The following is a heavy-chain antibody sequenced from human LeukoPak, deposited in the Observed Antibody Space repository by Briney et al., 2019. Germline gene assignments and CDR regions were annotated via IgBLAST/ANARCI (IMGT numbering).Heavy chain of an antibody. V-gene: IGHV4-61*01. J-gene: IGHJ4*02. CDR3: ASLGSGYYYTGSWYFDY. D-gene: IGHD3-22*01. Sequence: SETLSLTCTVSGGSVSSGSYYWSWIRQPPGKGLEWIGYIYYSGSTYYNPSLKSRVTISADTSKNQFSLKLSSVTAADTAVYYCASLGSGYYYTGSWYFDYWGQGTLVTVSS. CDR1: GGSVSSGSYY. CDR2: IYYSGST.